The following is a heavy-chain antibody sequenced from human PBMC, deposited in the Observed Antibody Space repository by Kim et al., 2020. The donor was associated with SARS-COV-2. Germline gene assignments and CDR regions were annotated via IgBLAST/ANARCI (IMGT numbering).Heavy chain of an antibody. J-gene: IGHJ4*02. CDR2: ISSSSSYI. V-gene: IGHV3-21*04. CDR1: GFTFSSYS. CDR3: ARSGGSTDSSGYSDY. Sequence: LSLTCAASGFTFSSYSMNWVRQAPGKGLEWVSSISSSSSYIYYADSVKGRFTISRDNAKNTLYLQMNSLRAEDTAVYYCARSGGSTDSSGYSDYWGQGTLVTVSS. D-gene: IGHD3-22*01.